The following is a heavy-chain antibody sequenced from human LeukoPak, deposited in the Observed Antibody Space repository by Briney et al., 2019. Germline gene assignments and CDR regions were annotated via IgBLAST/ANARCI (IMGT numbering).Heavy chain of an antibody. Sequence: PSETLSLTCAVYGGSFSGYYWSWIRQPPGKGLEWIGEINHSGSTNYNPSLKSRVTISVDTSKNQFSLKLSSVTAADTAVYYCARGDGEAFDIWGQGTVVTVSS. D-gene: IGHD3-10*01. CDR3: ARGDGEAFDI. V-gene: IGHV4-34*01. CDR1: GGSFSGYY. J-gene: IGHJ3*02. CDR2: INHSGST.